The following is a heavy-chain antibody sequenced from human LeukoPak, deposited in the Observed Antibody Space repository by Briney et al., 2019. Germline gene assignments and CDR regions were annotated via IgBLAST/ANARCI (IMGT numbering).Heavy chain of an antibody. Sequence: GGSLRLSCAASGFTFSSYSMNWGRQAPGKGLEWGSSISSSSSYIYYAHSVKGRLTISRDNAKNPLYMQLNSLRADDTAVYYCASDSASSSTYYYHYYGMDVWGQGTTATVSS. V-gene: IGHV3-21*01. CDR3: ASDSASSSTYYYHYYGMDV. CDR1: GFTFSSYS. J-gene: IGHJ6*02. CDR2: ISSSSSYI. D-gene: IGHD6-13*01.